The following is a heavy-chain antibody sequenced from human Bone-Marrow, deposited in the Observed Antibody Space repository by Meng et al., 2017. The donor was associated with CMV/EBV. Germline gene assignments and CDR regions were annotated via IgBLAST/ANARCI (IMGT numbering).Heavy chain of an antibody. CDR2: INHSGST. CDR3: ARAGWGDFWSGRTQTNWFDP. V-gene: IGHV4-34*01. Sequence: GSLRLSCAVYGGSFSDYYWNWIRQPPGKGLEWIGEINHSGSTNYNPSLKSRVTISVDTSKNQFSLKLSSVTAADTAVYYCARAGWGDFWSGRTQTNWFDPWGQGTLVTVSS. CDR1: GGSFSDYY. J-gene: IGHJ5*02. D-gene: IGHD3-3*01.